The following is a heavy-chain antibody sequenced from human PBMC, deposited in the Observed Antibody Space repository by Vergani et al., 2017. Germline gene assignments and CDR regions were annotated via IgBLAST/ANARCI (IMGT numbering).Heavy chain of an antibody. CDR2: IKQDGSEK. V-gene: IGHV3-7*04. CDR3: ARDQWYSYYYYGMDV. D-gene: IGHD1-26*01. CDR1: GFTFSSHW. J-gene: IGHJ6*02. Sequence: EVQLVESGGGLVQPGGSLRLSCAASGFTFSSHWMSWVRQAPGKGLEWVANIKQDGSEKYYVDSVKGRFTISRDNAKNSLYLQMNSLRAEDTAVYYCARDQWYSYYYYGMDVWGQGTTVTVSS.